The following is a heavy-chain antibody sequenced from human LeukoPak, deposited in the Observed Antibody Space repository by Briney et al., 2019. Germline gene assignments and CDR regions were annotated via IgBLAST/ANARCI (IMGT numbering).Heavy chain of an antibody. D-gene: IGHD6-13*01. CDR1: GGSISSYY. CDR3: ARYPGYSSSWGLDY. CDR2: IYYSGST. V-gene: IGHV4-59*01. J-gene: IGHJ4*02. Sequence: SETLSLTCTVSGGSISSYYWSWIRQPPGKGLEWIGYIYYSGSTNYNPSLKSRVTISVDTSKNQFSLKLSSVTAADTAVYYCARYPGYSSSWGLDYWGQGTLVTVSS.